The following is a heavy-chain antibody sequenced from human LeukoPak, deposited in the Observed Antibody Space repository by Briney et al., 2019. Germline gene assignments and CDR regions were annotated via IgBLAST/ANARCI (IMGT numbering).Heavy chain of an antibody. CDR3: ARQIRLKVVTAAVDAFDI. V-gene: IGHV5-51*01. Sequence: PGESLKISCKGSGYSFTSYWIGWVRQMPGKGLEWMGIIYPGDSDTRYSPSFQGQVTISADKSISTAYLQWSSLKASDTAMYYCARQIRLKVVTAAVDAFDIWGEGTMVTVSS. CDR2: IYPGDSDT. CDR1: GYSFTSYW. J-gene: IGHJ3*02. D-gene: IGHD2-2*01.